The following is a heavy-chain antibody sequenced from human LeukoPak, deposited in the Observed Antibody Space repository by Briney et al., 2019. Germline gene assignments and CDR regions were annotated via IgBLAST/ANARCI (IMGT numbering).Heavy chain of an antibody. V-gene: IGHV1-8*01. J-gene: IGHJ4*02. Sequence: ASVKVSCKASGYTVTSYDINWVRHATGQGLEWMGWMSPNSGDTGYAQKFQGRVTMTRDTSISTAFMELTSLRSEDTAVYYCARGPPNWGFDFWGQGALVTVSS. CDR3: ARGPPNWGFDF. CDR2: MSPNSGDT. CDR1: GYTVTSYD. D-gene: IGHD7-27*01.